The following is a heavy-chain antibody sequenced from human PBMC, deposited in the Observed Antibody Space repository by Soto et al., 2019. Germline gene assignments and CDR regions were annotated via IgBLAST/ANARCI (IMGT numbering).Heavy chain of an antibody. Sequence: QMQLVQSGPEVKKPGTSVKVSCKASGFTFTSSAVQWVRQARGQRLEWIGWIVVGSGNTNYAQKFQERVTITRDMSTSTAYMELSSPRSEDTSVYYCAADPDYYYGMDVWGQGATVTVSS. CDR1: GFTFTSSA. J-gene: IGHJ6*02. CDR2: IVVGSGNT. V-gene: IGHV1-58*01. CDR3: AADPDYYYGMDV.